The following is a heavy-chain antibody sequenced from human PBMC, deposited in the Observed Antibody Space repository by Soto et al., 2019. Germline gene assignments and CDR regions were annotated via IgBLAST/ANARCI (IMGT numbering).Heavy chain of an antibody. V-gene: IGHV3-23*01. CDR1: GFTLSDYA. Sequence: PGGSLRLSCAASGFTLSDYAMSWVRQAPGKGLEWVSTISGSGANTYYTDSEKGRFTISRDNSRSTLYLQMNSLRGEDTAVYYCAKTADYSGSGSHYLILDYWGQGTLVTVSS. CDR2: ISGSGANT. J-gene: IGHJ4*01. D-gene: IGHD3-10*01. CDR3: AKTADYSGSGSHYLILDY.